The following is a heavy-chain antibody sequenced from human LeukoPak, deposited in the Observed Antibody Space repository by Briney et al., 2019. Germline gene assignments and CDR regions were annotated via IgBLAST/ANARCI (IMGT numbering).Heavy chain of an antibody. D-gene: IGHD6-13*01. J-gene: IGHJ4*02. CDR3: AKVEAAAGGYFDY. CDR1: GFTFSSYG. Sequence: GGSLRLSCEASGFTFSSYGMHWVRQAPGKGLEWVAFIRYDGSNKYYADSVKGRFSISRDNSKNTLYLQMNSLRAEDTAVYYCAKVEAAAGGYFDYWGQGTLVTVSS. V-gene: IGHV3-30*02. CDR2: IRYDGSNK.